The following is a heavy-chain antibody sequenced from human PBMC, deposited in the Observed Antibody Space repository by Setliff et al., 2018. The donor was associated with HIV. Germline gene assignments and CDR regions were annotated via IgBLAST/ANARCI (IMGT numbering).Heavy chain of an antibody. CDR2: TSSRSNTV. CDR1: GFTFNKYS. Sequence: GGSLRLSCAASGFTFNKYSMNWVRQAPGKGLEWISYTSSRSNTVHYADSVQGRFTISRDNAKNSLYLQMNSLRVEDTAIYYCAKGLVDYYDCSAYDYWGQGTLVTVSS. CDR3: AKGLVDYYDCSAYDY. D-gene: IGHD3-22*01. J-gene: IGHJ4*02. V-gene: IGHV3-48*04.